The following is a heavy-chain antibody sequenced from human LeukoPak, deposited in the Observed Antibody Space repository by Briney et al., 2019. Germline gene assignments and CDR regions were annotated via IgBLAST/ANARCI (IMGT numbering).Heavy chain of an antibody. CDR3: ARGSAGWELLNWFDP. CDR1: GGTFSSYA. J-gene: IGHJ5*02. CDR2: IIPIFGTA. V-gene: IGHV1-69*05. D-gene: IGHD1-26*01. Sequence: SVKVSCKASGGTFSSYAISWVRQAPGQGLEWMGGIIPIFGTANYAQKFQGRVTITTDESTSTAYMELSSLRSEDTAVYYCARGSAGWELLNWFDPWGQGTLVTVSS.